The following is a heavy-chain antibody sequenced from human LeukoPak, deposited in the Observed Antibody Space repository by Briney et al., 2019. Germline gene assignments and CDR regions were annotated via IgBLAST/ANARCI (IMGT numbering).Heavy chain of an antibody. J-gene: IGHJ4*02. CDR2: ISDSGGTT. CDR1: GFTFSNLA. CDR3: AKDARRSSGWYFFDH. Sequence: GRSLRLSCPASGFTFSNLAMGWVRQAPGKGLEWGSVISDSGGTTYYADSVKGRLTISRDNSRNTLYLQMNSLRVEVTAVYYCAKDARRSSGWYFFDHWGQGTLVTVSS. D-gene: IGHD6-19*01. V-gene: IGHV3-23*01.